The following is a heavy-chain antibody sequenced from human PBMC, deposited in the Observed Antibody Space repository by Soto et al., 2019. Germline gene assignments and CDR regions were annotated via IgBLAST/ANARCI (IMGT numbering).Heavy chain of an antibody. CDR1: GFTFSSYG. V-gene: IGHV3-30*03. CDR3: TGEVASGY. CDR2: ISNDGNVK. J-gene: IGHJ4*02. Sequence: QVQLVESGGGVVQPGRSLRLSCAASGFTFSSYGMHWVRQAPGKGLEWVAVISNDGNVKYYAESVKGRFTISRDNSKNTLYLQMNSLGAEDTAAYYCTGEVASGYWGQGTLVTVSS. D-gene: IGHD2-8*02.